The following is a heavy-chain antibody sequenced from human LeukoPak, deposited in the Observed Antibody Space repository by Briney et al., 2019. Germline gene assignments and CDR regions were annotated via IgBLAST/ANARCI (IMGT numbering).Heavy chain of an antibody. CDR3: AKVARIMITFGGVLASYYFDY. J-gene: IGHJ4*02. CDR2: ISGSGGST. D-gene: IGHD3-16*02. V-gene: IGHV3-23*01. CDR1: GFTFSSYA. Sequence: GGSLRLSCAASGFTFSSYAMSCVRQAPGKGLEWVSAISGSGGSTSYADSVKGRFTISRDNSKNTLYLQMNSLRAEDTAVYYCAKVARIMITFGGVLASYYFDYWGQGTLVTVSS.